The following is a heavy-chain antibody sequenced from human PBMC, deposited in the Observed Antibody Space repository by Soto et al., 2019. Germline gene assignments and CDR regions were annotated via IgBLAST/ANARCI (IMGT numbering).Heavy chain of an antibody. V-gene: IGHV3-72*01. CDR2: TRNKANSYIT. J-gene: IGHJ4*02. Sequence: GGSLRLSCAASGFTFSDYFMDWVRQAPGKGLEWVGRTRNKANSYITEYAASVKGRFTISRDDSKNSLYLQMNSLKTEDTAVYYCVRERTQFTLPHFDYWGQGTLVTVSS. CDR1: GFTFSDYF. CDR3: VRERTQFTLPHFDY.